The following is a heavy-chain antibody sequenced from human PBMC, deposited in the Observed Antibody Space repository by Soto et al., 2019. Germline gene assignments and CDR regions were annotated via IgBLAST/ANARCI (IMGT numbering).Heavy chain of an antibody. V-gene: IGHV3-66*04. CDR1: GFTVSSNY. Sequence: PGGSLRLSCAASGFTVSSNYMSWVRQAPGKGLEWVSVIYSGGSTYYADSVKGRFTISRGNAKNSLYLQMNSLRDEDTAVYYCGSQRAPLTFSAPGGRGPLVPVSP. CDR2: IYSGGST. CDR3: GSQRAPLTFSAP. D-gene: IGHD7-27*01. J-gene: IGHJ5*02.